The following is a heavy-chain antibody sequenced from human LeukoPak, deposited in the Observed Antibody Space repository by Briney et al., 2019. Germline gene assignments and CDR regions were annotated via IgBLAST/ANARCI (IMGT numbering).Heavy chain of an antibody. J-gene: IGHJ5*02. CDR3: ARELYYDISTGYSNWFDP. CDR2: INPNSGGT. Sequence: ASVKVSCKASGYTFTGYYMHWVRQAPGQGLEWMGWINPNSGGTNYAQKFQGRVTMTRDTSISTAYMELSRLRSDDTAVYYCARELYYDISTGYSNWFDPWGQGTLVTVSS. D-gene: IGHD3-9*01. V-gene: IGHV1-2*02. CDR1: GYTFTGYY.